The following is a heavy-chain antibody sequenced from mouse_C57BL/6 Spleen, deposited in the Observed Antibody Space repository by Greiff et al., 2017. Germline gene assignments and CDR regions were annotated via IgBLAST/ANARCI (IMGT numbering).Heavy chain of an antibody. CDR3: AREDYGSRGYYFDD. D-gene: IGHD1-1*01. V-gene: IGHV1-55*01. J-gene: IGHJ2*01. CDR2: IYPGSGST. Sequence: QVQLQQPGAELVKPGASVKMSCKASGYTFTSYWITWVKQRPGQGLEWIGDIYPGSGSTNYNEKFKSKATLTVDTSSSTAYMQLSSLTSEDSAVYYCAREDYGSRGYYFDDWGKGTTLTVSS. CDR1: GYTFTSYW.